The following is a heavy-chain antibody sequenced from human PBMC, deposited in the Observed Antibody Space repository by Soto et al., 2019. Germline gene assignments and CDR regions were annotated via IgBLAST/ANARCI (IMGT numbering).Heavy chain of an antibody. Sequence: QVQLVESGGGVVQPGRSLRLSCAASGFTFSSYAMHWVRQALGKGLEWVAVISYDGSNKYYADSVKGRFTISRDNSKNTLYLQMNSLRAEDTAVYYCASVVLEPETYGMDVWGQGTTVTVSS. D-gene: IGHD6-6*01. J-gene: IGHJ6*02. CDR3: ASVVLEPETYGMDV. V-gene: IGHV3-30-3*01. CDR1: GFTFSSYA. CDR2: ISYDGSNK.